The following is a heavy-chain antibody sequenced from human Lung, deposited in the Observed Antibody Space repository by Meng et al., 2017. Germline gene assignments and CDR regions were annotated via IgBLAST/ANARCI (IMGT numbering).Heavy chain of an antibody. V-gene: IGHV4-39*01. D-gene: IGHD5-18*01. Sequence: QLQLQESGPGLVKPSEALPRTCTVSVGSIVTSHFYWGWIRQPPGSGLEWIGSIYYGGSAYYNPSLKSRVTMSVATSENRFSLRLTSVTAADTAFYYRVRLVGFGYGHIDYWGQGPLVTVSS. J-gene: IGHJ4*02. CDR2: IYYGGSA. CDR3: VRLVGFGYGHIDY. CDR1: VGSIVTSHFY.